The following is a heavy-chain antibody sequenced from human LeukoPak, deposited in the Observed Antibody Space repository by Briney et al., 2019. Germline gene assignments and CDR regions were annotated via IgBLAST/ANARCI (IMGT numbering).Heavy chain of an antibody. CDR3: AILPARDTYYYDSSGYYRPGVH. Sequence: PSETLSLTCTVSGGAISSSHYYWGWIRQPPGKGLEWIGSIYYSGSTSYNSSLKSRVTISADTSKNQFSLKLSSVTAADTAVYYCAILPARDTYYYDSSGYYRPGVHWGQGTLVTVSS. D-gene: IGHD3-22*01. J-gene: IGHJ4*02. CDR1: GGAISSSHYY. V-gene: IGHV4-39*07. CDR2: IYYSGST.